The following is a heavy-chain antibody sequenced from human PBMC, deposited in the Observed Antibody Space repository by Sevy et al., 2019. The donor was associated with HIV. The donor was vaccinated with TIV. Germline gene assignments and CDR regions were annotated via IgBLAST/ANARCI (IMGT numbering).Heavy chain of an antibody. D-gene: IGHD3-10*01. J-gene: IGHJ4*02. Sequence: GGSLRLSCAASGFTFSTYAMTWVRQAPGKGLEWVSVISLSGGDTYYTDSVKGRFTISRDNSKNTLYLQTNSLRAEDTAVYYCAKDRVSGTYYTGDFDYWGQGTLVTVSS. CDR1: GFTFSTYA. V-gene: IGHV3-23*01. CDR2: ISLSGGDT. CDR3: AKDRVSGTYYTGDFDY.